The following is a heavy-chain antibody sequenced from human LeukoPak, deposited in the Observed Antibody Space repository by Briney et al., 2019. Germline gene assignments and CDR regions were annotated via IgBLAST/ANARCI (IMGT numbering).Heavy chain of an antibody. V-gene: IGHV1-69*01. CDR3: AGDQFPVLRYFDGYYMDV. J-gene: IGHJ6*03. Sequence: GASVKVSCKASGGTFSSYAISWVRQAPGQGLEWMGGIIPIFGTANYAQKFQGRVTITADESTSTAYMELSRLRSDDTAVYYCAGDQFPVLRYFDGYYMDVWGKGTTVTVSS. CDR2: IIPIFGTA. CDR1: GGTFSSYA. D-gene: IGHD3-9*01.